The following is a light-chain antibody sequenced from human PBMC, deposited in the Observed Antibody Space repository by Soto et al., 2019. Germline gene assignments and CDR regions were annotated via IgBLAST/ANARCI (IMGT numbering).Light chain of an antibody. CDR2: EVS. Sequence: LTQPPSASGSPGQSVTISCTGTSSDVGDYNYVSWYQQHPGRAPKLMIYEVSKRSSGVPDRFSGSKSGNTASLTVSGLQAEDEADYYCSSYAGSNNLYVFGTGTKVTVL. V-gene: IGLV2-8*01. J-gene: IGLJ1*01. CDR3: SSYAGSNNLYV. CDR1: SSDVGDYNY.